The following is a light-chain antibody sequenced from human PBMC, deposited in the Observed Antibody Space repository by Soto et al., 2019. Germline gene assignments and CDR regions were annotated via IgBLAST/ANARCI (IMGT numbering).Light chain of an antibody. CDR1: TSNIGAGFD. Sequence: QSVLTQPLSVSGAPGQRLTISCSGSTSNIGAGFDVHWYQQFPGAAPTLLIYSDTSRPSGVPSRFSASKSGTSASLTITGLRTEDEADYYCQSYDTGVSGSIFGGGTKLTVL. CDR2: SDT. V-gene: IGLV1-40*01. CDR3: QSYDTGVSGSI. J-gene: IGLJ2*01.